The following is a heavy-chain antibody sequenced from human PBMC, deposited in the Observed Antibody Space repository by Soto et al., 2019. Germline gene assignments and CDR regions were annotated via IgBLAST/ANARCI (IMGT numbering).Heavy chain of an antibody. D-gene: IGHD6-13*01. V-gene: IGHV4-59*08. J-gene: IGHJ6*02. CDR3: ARHMVIAAAGTYYYYGMDV. CDR1: GGSISSYY. Sequence: SETLSLTCTVSGGSISSYYWSWIRQPPGKGLEWIGYIYYSGSTNYNPSLKSRVTISVDTSKNQFSLKLSSVTAADTAVYYCARHMVIAAAGTYYYYGMDVWGQGTTVTVSS. CDR2: IYYSGST.